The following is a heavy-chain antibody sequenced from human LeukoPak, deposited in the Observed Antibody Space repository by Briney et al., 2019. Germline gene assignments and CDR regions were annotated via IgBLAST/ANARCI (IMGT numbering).Heavy chain of an antibody. CDR1: GYTFTSYA. V-gene: IGHV1-69*13. CDR2: IIPIFGTA. D-gene: IGHD6-19*01. J-gene: IGHJ4*02. Sequence: EASAKVSCKASGYTFTSYAISWVRQAPGQGLEWMGGIIPIFGTANYAQKFQGRVTITADESTSTAYMELSSLRSEDTAVYYCANLAVAGGLSDYWGQGTLVTVSS. CDR3: ANLAVAGGLSDY.